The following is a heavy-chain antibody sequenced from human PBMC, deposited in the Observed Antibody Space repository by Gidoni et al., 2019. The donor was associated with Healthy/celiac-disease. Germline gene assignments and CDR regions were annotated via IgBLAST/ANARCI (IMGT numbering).Heavy chain of an antibody. CDR2: IKSKTDGGTT. CDR3: TTDLRDYVWGSYRYSDSGIDY. CDR1: GFTFSNAW. J-gene: IGHJ4*02. Sequence: EVQLVESGGGLVKPGGSLRLSCAASGFTFSNAWLSWVRQAPGRWLAWVGRIKSKTDGGTTDYAAPVKGRFTISRDDSKNTLYLQMNSLKTEDTAVYYCTTDLRDYVWGSYRYSDSGIDYWGQGTLVTVSS. V-gene: IGHV3-15*01. D-gene: IGHD3-16*02.